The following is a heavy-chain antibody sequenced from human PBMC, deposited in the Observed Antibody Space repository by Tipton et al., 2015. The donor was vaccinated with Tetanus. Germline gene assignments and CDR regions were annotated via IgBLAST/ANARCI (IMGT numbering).Heavy chain of an antibody. V-gene: IGHV4-59*02. D-gene: IGHD3-3*01. CDR2: VSYSGST. J-gene: IGHJ4*02. CDR3: ARANYDFPKKGPFDS. Sequence: TLSLTCTGSGDSVSGYYWNWIRQPPGKGLEWIGYVSYSGSTNSNYSLKSRITISQDTSKNQFSLRLTSVTAADTAVYYCARANYDFPKKGPFDSWGQGSLVIVSS. CDR1: GDSVSGYY.